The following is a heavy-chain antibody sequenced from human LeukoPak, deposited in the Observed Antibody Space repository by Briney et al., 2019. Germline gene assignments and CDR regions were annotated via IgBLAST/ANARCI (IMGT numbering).Heavy chain of an antibody. CDR2: ISYSGST. V-gene: IGHV4-39*01. J-gene: IGHJ4*02. D-gene: IGHD6-19*01. CDR3: AFSGWFWGAFDY. CDR1: GGSISISNYF. Sequence: SETLSLTCTVSGGSISISNYFWGWIRQPPGKGLEWIGSISYSGSTHYYPSLESRISVSVETSKNQFSLKLTSLTAADTAVYYCAFSGWFWGAFDYWGQGILVTVSS.